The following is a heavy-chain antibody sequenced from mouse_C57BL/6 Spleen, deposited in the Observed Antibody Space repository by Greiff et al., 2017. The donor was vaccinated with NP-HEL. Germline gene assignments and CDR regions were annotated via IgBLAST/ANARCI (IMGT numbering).Heavy chain of an antibody. V-gene: IGHV1-69*01. CDR3: ARDLYDGYYGY. CDR2: IDPSDSYT. D-gene: IGHD2-3*01. Sequence: QVQLQQSGAELVMPGASVKLSCKASGYTFTSYWMHWVKQRPGQGLEWIGEIDPSDSYTNYNQKFKGKSTLTVDKSSSTAYMQLSSLTSEDSAVYYCARDLYDGYYGYWGQGTTLTVSS. CDR1: GYTFTSYW. J-gene: IGHJ2*01.